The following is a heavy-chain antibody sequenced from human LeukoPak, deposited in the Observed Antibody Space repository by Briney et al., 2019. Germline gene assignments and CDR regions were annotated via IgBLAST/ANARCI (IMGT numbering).Heavy chain of an antibody. CDR1: GGSISSYY. CDR3: ARHGDSGYLDY. J-gene: IGHJ4*02. CDR2: IYYSGST. D-gene: IGHD1-26*01. V-gene: IGHV4-59*01. Sequence: SETLSLTCPVSGGSISSYYWSWIRQPPGKGLEWIGYIYYSGSTNYNPSLKSRVTISVDTSKNQFSLKLSSVTAADTAVYYCARHGDSGYLDYWGQGTLVTVSS.